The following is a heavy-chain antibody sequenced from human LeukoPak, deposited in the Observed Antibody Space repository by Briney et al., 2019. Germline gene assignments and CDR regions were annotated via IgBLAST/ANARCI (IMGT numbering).Heavy chain of an antibody. CDR3: ARISRTHYGMDV. V-gene: IGHV4-59*08. J-gene: IGHJ6*02. Sequence: SETLSLTCTVSGGSISSYYWSWIRQPPGKGLEWIGYIYYSGSTNYNPSLKSRVTISVDTSKSQFSLKLSSVTAADTAVYYCARISRTHYGMDVWGQGTTVTVSS. CDR2: IYYSGST. CDR1: GGSISSYY.